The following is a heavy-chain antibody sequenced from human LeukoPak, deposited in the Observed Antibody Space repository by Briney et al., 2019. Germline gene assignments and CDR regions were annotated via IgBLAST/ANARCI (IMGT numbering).Heavy chain of an antibody. D-gene: IGHD3-3*01. V-gene: IGHV3-23*01. CDR2: ISGSGGST. CDR1: GFTFSSYA. J-gene: IGHJ4*02. CDR3: AKGQFWSGYYTGISRDFDY. Sequence: QPGGSLRLSCAASGFTFSSYAMSWVRQAPGKGLEWVSAISGSGGSTYYADSVKGRFTISRDNSKNTLYLQMNSLRAEDTAVYYCAKGQFWSGYYTGISRDFDYWGQGTLVTVSS.